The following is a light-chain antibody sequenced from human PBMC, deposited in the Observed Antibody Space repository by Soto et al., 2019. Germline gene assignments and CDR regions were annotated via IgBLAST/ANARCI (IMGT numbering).Light chain of an antibody. Sequence: QLVLTQPPSVSGAPGQRVTISCTGSSSNIGAGYDVHWYQQLPGTAPKLLIYGNSNRPSGFPDRFSGSKSGTSASLAITGLQAEDEADYYCQSYDRSLSVVVFGGGTKVTVL. CDR3: QSYDRSLSVVV. V-gene: IGLV1-40*01. J-gene: IGLJ2*01. CDR1: SSNIGAGYD. CDR2: GNS.